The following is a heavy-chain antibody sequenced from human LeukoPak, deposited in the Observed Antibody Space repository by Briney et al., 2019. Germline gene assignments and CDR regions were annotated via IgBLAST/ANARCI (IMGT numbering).Heavy chain of an antibody. V-gene: IGHV1-18*01. J-gene: IGHJ3*02. CDR3: ARGGRWELPRPYAFDI. CDR2: ISVYNGHT. D-gene: IGHD1-26*01. Sequence: GASVKVSCKASGYTFTSYGMSWVRQAPGQGLEWMGWISVYNGHTNYAQNLQGRVTMTTDTSTSTAYMELRNVRSDDTAVYYCARGGRWELPRPYAFDIWGQGTMVTVSS. CDR1: GYTFTSYG.